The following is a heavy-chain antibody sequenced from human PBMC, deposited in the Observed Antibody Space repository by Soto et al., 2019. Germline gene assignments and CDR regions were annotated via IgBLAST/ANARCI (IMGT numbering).Heavy chain of an antibody. V-gene: IGHV1-18*01. D-gene: IGHD2-8*01. Sequence: ASVKVSFKASGYTFTSYGISWVRQAPGQGLEWMGWISAYNGNTNYAQKLQGRVTMTTDTSTSTAYMELRSLRSDDTAVYYCARDPPDIVLRVYAMHYYYYGMDVWGQGTTVTVSS. CDR1: GYTFTSYG. J-gene: IGHJ6*02. CDR3: ARDPPDIVLRVYAMHYYYYGMDV. CDR2: ISAYNGNT.